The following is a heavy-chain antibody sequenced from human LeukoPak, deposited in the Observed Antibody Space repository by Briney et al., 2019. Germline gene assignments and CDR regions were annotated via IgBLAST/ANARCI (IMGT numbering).Heavy chain of an antibody. D-gene: IGHD3-10*01. CDR3: ARIGLGVSFGSGFDY. J-gene: IGHJ4*02. Sequence: GGSLRLSCAASGFTFSSYGMHWVRQAPGKGLEWVAVIWYDGSNKYYADSVKGRFTISRDDSKNTLFLQMNSLRVEDTAMYHCARIGLGVSFGSGFDYWGQGTLVTVTS. CDR2: IWYDGSNK. CDR1: GFTFSSYG. V-gene: IGHV3-33*01.